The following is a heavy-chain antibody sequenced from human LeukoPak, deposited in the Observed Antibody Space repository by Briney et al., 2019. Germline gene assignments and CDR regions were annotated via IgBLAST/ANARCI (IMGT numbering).Heavy chain of an antibody. V-gene: IGHV4-4*07. J-gene: IGHJ2*01. Sequence: SETLSLTCTVSGGSISSYYWSWIRQPAGKGLEWIGRFYSSVSTNYNPSLKSRVTMSVDRSKNLFSLNLTSVTAADTAVYYCARGLPHDLWGRGTLVTVSS. CDR2: FYSSVST. CDR1: GGSISSYY. D-gene: IGHD2-15*01. CDR3: ARGLPHDL.